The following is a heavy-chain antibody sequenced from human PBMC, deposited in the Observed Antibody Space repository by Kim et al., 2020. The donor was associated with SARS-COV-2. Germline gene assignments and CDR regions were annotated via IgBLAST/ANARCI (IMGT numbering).Heavy chain of an antibody. CDR1: GFTFSAYD. CDR2: ISGSDGSA. CDR3: AKHFGSSGSEFQH. V-gene: IGHV3-23*01. J-gene: IGHJ1*01. Sequence: GGSLRLSCATSGFTFSAYDMTWVRQAPGKGLEWVSGISGSDGSAYYADSVKGRFIISRDNSRNTLHLQMNSLSAEDTAVYYCAKHFGSSGSEFQHWGQGT. D-gene: IGHD3-22*01.